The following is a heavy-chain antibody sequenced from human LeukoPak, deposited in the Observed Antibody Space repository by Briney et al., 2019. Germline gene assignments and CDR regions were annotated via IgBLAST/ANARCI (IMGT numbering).Heavy chain of an antibody. Sequence: SETLSLTCTASDDSISRDFWTWIRQPPGKGLEWIGYIRYSGRTEYNPSLKSRVTISIQTSKNQFSLKLTSVTAADAAIYYCARLPDVSGWPFDYWGQGILVTASS. CDR2: IRYSGRT. CDR1: DDSISRDF. J-gene: IGHJ4*02. D-gene: IGHD6-19*01. CDR3: ARLPDVSGWPFDY. V-gene: IGHV4-59*01.